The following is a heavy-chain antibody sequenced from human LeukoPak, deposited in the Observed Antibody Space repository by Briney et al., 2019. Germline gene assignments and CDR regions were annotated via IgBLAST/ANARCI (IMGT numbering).Heavy chain of an antibody. CDR3: ARGDYITMVRGVLDY. Sequence: PSETLSLTCTVSGGSISSYYWSWIRQPPGKGLEWIGYIYYSGSTNYNPSLKSRVTISVDTSKNQFSLKLSSVTAADTAVYYCARGDYITMVRGVLDYWGQGTLVTVSS. D-gene: IGHD3-10*01. CDR1: GGSISSYY. CDR2: IYYSGST. V-gene: IGHV4-59*12. J-gene: IGHJ4*02.